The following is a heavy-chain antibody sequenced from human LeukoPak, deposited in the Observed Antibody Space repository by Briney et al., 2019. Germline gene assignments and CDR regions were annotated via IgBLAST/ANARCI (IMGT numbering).Heavy chain of an antibody. D-gene: IGHD1-14*01. V-gene: IGHV3-30*02. CDR1: GFTFSSYG. Sequence: GGSLRLSCAASGFTFSSYGMHWVRQAPGKGLEWVAFIRYDGSNKYYADSVKGRFTISRDNSKNTLYLQMNSLRAEDTAVYYCAKGMDHADRTGSYWGQGTLVTVSS. CDR2: IRYDGSNK. CDR3: AKGMDHADRTGSY. J-gene: IGHJ4*02.